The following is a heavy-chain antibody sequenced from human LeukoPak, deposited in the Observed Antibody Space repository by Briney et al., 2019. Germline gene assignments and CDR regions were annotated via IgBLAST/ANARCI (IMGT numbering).Heavy chain of an antibody. CDR3: ARVARTYGSAHFDY. Sequence: PGGSLRLSCAASGFTFDDYGMSWVRQAPGKGLEWVSGITWNGGSTGYADSVKGRFTISRDNSKNTLYLQMNSLRAEDTAVYYCARVARTYGSAHFDYWGQGTLVTVSS. CDR2: ITWNGGST. J-gene: IGHJ4*02. D-gene: IGHD3-10*01. CDR1: GFTFDDYG. V-gene: IGHV3-20*04.